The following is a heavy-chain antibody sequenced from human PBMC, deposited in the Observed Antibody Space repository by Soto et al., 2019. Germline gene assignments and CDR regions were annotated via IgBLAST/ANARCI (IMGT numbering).Heavy chain of an antibody. Sequence: PSQTLSLTCTVSGGSISSGGYYWSWIRQHPGKGLEWIGYIYYSGSTYYNPSLKSRVTISVDTSKNQFSLKLSSVTAADTAVYYCARRTYGDYAYFQHWGQGTLVTVSS. CDR2: IYYSGST. CDR1: GGSISSGGYY. CDR3: ARRTYGDYAYFQH. V-gene: IGHV4-31*03. J-gene: IGHJ1*01. D-gene: IGHD4-17*01.